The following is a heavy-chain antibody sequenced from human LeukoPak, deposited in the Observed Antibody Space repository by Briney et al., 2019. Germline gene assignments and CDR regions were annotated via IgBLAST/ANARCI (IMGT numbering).Heavy chain of an antibody. CDR1: GGTFSSYG. Sequence: SVKVSCKTSGGTFSSYGISWVRQAPGQGLEWMGGIIPIFATANYAQKFQGRVTITTDVSTSTAYMELSSLRSEDTAVYYCASSTRGVHEYSYGGYFDYWGQGTLVTVSS. V-gene: IGHV1-69*05. J-gene: IGHJ4*02. D-gene: IGHD5-18*01. CDR2: IIPIFATA. CDR3: ASSTRGVHEYSYGGYFDY.